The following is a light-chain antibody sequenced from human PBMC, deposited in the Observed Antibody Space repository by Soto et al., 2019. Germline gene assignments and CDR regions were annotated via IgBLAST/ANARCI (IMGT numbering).Light chain of an antibody. J-gene: IGLJ2*01. CDR3: ETWDSNTFVV. Sequence: QSVLTQSSSASASLGSSVKLTCTLSSGHSSYTIAWHQQQPGKAPRYLMKLERSGSYNKGSGVPDRFSGSSSGADRYLTISNLQSEDEVDYYCETWDSNTFVVFGGGTKLTVL. CDR1: SGHSSYT. V-gene: IGLV4-60*03. CDR2: LERSGSY.